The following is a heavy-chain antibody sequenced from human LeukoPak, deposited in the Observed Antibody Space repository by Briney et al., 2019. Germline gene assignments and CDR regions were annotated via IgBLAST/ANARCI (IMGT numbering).Heavy chain of an antibody. J-gene: IGHJ4*02. D-gene: IGHD3-22*01. V-gene: IGHV3-21*04. CDR3: AKEVILYYYDSSGYFDY. CDR1: GFTFSSYT. CDR2: IDNTYNHI. Sequence: PGGSLRLSCAASGFTFSSYTMNWVRQAPGKGLEWVSSIDNTYNHIDYADSLKGRFTISRDNAKNSLYLQMNSLRAEDTAVYYCAKEVILYYYDSSGYFDYWGQGTLVTVSS.